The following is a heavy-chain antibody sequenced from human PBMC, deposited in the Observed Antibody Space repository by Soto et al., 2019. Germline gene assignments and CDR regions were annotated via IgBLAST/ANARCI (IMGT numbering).Heavy chain of an antibody. V-gene: IGHV4-39*07. D-gene: IGHD5-12*01. J-gene: IGHJ6*03. CDR1: NGSISSRSSY. Sequence: SETLSLTCIVSNGSISSRSSYWGWIRQTPGKGLEWIGSIYYIGNTYYNPSLKSRVTISIDTSKTQFSLKLSSVTAADTAVYYCARYSGYDYYYYMDVWGKGTTVTVSS. CDR3: ARYSGYDYYYYMDV. CDR2: IYYIGNT.